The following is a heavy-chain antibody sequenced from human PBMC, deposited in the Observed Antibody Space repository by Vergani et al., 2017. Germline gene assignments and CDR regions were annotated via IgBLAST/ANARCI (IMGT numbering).Heavy chain of an antibody. CDR2: INHSGST. J-gene: IGHJ5*02. V-gene: IGHV4-34*01. D-gene: IGHD5-18*01. CDR1: GGSFSGYY. CDR3: ARGRRIQLWPPSLVWFDP. Sequence: QVQLQQWGAGLLKPSETLSLTCAVYGGSFSGYYWSWLRQPPGKGLEWIGEINHSGSTNYNPSLKSRVTISVDTSKNQFSLKLSSVTAADTAVYYCARGRRIQLWPPSLVWFDPWGQGTLVTVSS.